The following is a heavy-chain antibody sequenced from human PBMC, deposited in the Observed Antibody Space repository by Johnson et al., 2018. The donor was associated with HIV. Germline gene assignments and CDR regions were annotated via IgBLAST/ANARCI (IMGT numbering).Heavy chain of an antibody. J-gene: IGHJ3*02. CDR1: GFTFSSYA. V-gene: IGHV3-30*18. CDR3: AKSIAAAGTNALDI. CDR2: ISYDGSNK. D-gene: IGHD6-13*01. Sequence: QVQLVESGGGVVQPGRSLRLSCASSGFTFSSYAMHWVRQAPGKGLEWVAVISYDGSNKYYADSVKGRFTISRDNSKNTLYLQMNSLRAEDTAVYYCAKSIAAAGTNALDIWGQGTMVTVSS.